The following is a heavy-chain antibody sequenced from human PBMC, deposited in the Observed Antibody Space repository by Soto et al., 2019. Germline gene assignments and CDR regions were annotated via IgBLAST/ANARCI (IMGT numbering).Heavy chain of an antibody. D-gene: IGHD2-15*01. V-gene: IGHV2-5*02. CDR1: GFSLSTTGVG. CDR2: IYWDDDK. Sequence: QITLKESGPTLVKPTQTLTLTCTFSGFSLSTTGVGVGWIRQPAGKALEWLALIYWDDDKRYSPSLKSRLTIAKYTSKNQVVLTLTDMAPADTASYYCTHAKLYCIDTYCSTWFDSWGQGPLVTVSS. CDR3: THAKLYCIDTYCSTWFDS. J-gene: IGHJ5*01.